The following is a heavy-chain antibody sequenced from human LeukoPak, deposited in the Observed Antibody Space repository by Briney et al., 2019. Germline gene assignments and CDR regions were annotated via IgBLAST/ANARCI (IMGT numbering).Heavy chain of an antibody. D-gene: IGHD5-18*01. J-gene: IGHJ5*02. CDR2: IYYSGRT. CDR1: GGSISSYY. V-gene: IGHV4-59*01. CDR3: ARDAYNYGYSFDP. Sequence: SETLSLTCTVSGGSISSYYWSWIRQPPGKGLEWIGYIYYSGRTNYNPSLQSRVTISVDTSKNQFSLKLNSVTAADTAVYYCARDAYNYGYSFDPWGQGTLVTVSS.